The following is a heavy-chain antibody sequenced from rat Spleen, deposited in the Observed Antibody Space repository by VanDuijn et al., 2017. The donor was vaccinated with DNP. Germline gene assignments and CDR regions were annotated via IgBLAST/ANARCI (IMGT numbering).Heavy chain of an antibody. CDR2: INKDGGGT. CDR3: EKDGTSDGYNHFDY. Sequence: EVQVVETGGGLVQPGRSLKLSCVASGFTFSSHWMYWIRQVPGKGLDWVASINKDGGGTYYQDSVKGRFTISRDNAENTVYLQMKSLRSEDTATYYCEKDGTSDGYNHFDYWGQGFMFTVSS. V-gene: IGHV5-58*01. D-gene: IGHD1-4*01. CDR1: GFTFSSHW. J-gene: IGHJ2*01.